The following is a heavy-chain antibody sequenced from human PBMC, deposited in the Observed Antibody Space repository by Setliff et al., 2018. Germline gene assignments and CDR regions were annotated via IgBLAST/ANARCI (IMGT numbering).Heavy chain of an antibody. CDR1: RFTFSNYA. Sequence: PGGSLRLSCAASRFTFSNYAMSWVRQAPGKGLEWVSAISASGRTTYSADSMKGRLTISRDNSKNSVFLQMNSLRVEDTAVYYCARVHYETSTYSPTLFDHWGQGTLVTVSS. J-gene: IGHJ4*02. CDR2: ISASGRTT. D-gene: IGHD3-22*01. CDR3: ARVHYETSTYSPTLFDH. V-gene: IGHV3-23*01.